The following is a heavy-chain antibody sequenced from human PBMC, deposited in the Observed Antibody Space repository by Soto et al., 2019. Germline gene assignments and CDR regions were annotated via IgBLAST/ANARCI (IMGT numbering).Heavy chain of an antibody. D-gene: IGHD4-17*01. CDR2: INHSGST. J-gene: IGHJ5*02. Sequence: QVQLQQWGAGLLKPSETLSLTCAVYGGSFSGYYWSWIRQPPGKGLEWIGEINHSGSTNYNPSLKRPVTISVDTSKTQFSLKLSSVTAAATAVYYCARGRSYGGFDPWGQGTLVTVSS. CDR3: ARGRSYGGFDP. V-gene: IGHV4-34*01. CDR1: GGSFSGYY.